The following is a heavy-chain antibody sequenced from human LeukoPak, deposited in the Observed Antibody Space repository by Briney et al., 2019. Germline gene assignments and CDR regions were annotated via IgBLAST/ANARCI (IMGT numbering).Heavy chain of an antibody. J-gene: IGHJ4*02. V-gene: IGHV4-59*08. CDR1: GGSINGSY. D-gene: IGHD3-3*01. CDR2: IYYSGST. Sequence: SETLSLTCTVSGGSINGSYWSWIRQPPGKGLEWIGYIYYSGSTNSNPSLKSRVTISVDTSKNQFSLKLSSVTAADTAVCYCARLGPYSYYDFWSGYYTPRGGYFDYWGQGTLVTVSS. CDR3: ARLGPYSYYDFWSGYYTPRGGYFDY.